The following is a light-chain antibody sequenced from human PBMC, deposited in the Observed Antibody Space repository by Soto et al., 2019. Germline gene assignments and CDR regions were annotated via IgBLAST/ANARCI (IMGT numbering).Light chain of an antibody. CDR3: QHYGSSPLT. V-gene: IGKV3-20*01. CDR1: QSVSATH. J-gene: IGKJ4*01. CDR2: GAS. Sequence: IVLTQSPDTLSLSPGERATLSCRASQSVSATHLAWYQQKPGQAPRLLLYGASTRATGIPDRFSGSGSGTDFPLTISRVEPEDFAVFYCQHYGSSPLTFGGGNKVEIK.